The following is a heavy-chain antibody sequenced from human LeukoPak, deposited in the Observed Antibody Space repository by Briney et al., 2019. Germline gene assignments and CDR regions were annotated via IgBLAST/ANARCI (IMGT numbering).Heavy chain of an antibody. Sequence: GSLRLSCAASGFTFSNAWMSWVRQAPGKGLEWIGSIYYSGSTYYNPSLKSRVTISVDTSKNQFSLKLSSVTAADTAVYYCARVAGYSSSWYGVYYYYMDVWGKGTTVTVSS. V-gene: IGHV4-4*02. D-gene: IGHD6-13*01. CDR1: GFTFSNAW. CDR2: IYYSGST. J-gene: IGHJ6*03. CDR3: ARVAGYSSSWYGVYYYYMDV.